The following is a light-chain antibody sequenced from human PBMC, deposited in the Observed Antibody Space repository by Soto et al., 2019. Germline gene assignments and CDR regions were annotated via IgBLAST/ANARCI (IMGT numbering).Light chain of an antibody. Sequence: QSVLTQSPSVSGAPGQRVTISCTGSSSNIGARYDVHWYQQLPGTAPKLLIYDNTNRPSGVPDRFSGSKSGTSASLAITGLQAEDEADYYCQSYDNSLSAWVFGGGTKLNVL. CDR3: QSYDNSLSAWV. CDR1: SSNIGARYD. V-gene: IGLV1-40*01. J-gene: IGLJ3*02. CDR2: DNT.